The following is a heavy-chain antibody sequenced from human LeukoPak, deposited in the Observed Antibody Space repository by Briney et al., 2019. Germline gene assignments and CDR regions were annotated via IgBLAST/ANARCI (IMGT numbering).Heavy chain of an antibody. CDR1: GFTFRAYS. CDR3: ARDALAGEKPEYFFDY. Sequence: SGGALRLSCVAPGFTFRAYSMNSVRQATGKGLEWVSHVGRGITYADSVKGRYTISRDNAKNAVYLQMDGLRADDTAVYYCARDALAGEKPEYFFDYWGQGTLVTVSS. J-gene: IGHJ4*02. CDR2: VGRGIT. V-gene: IGHV3-48*04.